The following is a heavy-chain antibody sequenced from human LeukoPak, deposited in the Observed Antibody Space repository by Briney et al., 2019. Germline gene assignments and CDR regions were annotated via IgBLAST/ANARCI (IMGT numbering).Heavy chain of an antibody. V-gene: IGHV4-4*07. J-gene: IGHJ5*02. D-gene: IGHD3-10*01. CDR2: IYTSGST. CDR3: ARAGILWFGENWFDP. CDR1: GGSISSYY. Sequence: SETLSLTCAVSGGSISSYYWSWIRQPAGKGLEWIGRIYTSGSTNYNPSLKSRVTISVDKSKNQFSLKLSSVTAADTAVYYCARAGILWFGENWFDPWGQGTLVTVSS.